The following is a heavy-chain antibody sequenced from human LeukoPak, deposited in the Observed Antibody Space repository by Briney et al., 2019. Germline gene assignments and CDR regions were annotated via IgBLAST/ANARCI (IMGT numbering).Heavy chain of an antibody. J-gene: IGHJ4*02. CDR3: ARGRDQYYYGSGSNIGNLDY. Sequence: ASVKVSCKASGHTFTNYDINWVRQAPGQGLEWMGWMNPSDGSADFAQKFQGRVTMTRDTSISTAYMELSSLRSEDTAVYYCARGRDQYYYGSGSNIGNLDYWGLGTLATVSS. V-gene: IGHV1-8*01. CDR2: MNPSDGSA. CDR1: GHTFTNYD. D-gene: IGHD3-10*01.